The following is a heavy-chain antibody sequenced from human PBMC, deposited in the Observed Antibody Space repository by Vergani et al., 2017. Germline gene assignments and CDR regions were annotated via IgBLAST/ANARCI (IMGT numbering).Heavy chain of an antibody. CDR2: MNPNSGNT. Sequence: QVQLVQSGAEVKKPGASVKVSCKASGYTFTSYDINWVRQATGQGLEWMGWMNPNSGNTGYAQKFQGRVTMTRNTSTSTVYMELSSLRSEDTAVYYCARLSGPHNWNYVGYWGQGTLVTVSS. CDR3: ARLSGPHNWNYVGY. CDR1: GYTFTSYD. V-gene: IGHV1-8*01. D-gene: IGHD1-20*01. J-gene: IGHJ4*02.